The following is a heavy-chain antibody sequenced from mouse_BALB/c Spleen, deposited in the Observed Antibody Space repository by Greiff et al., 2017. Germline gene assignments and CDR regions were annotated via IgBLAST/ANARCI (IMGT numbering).Heavy chain of an antibody. J-gene: IGHJ3*01. D-gene: IGHD1-1*02. Sequence: EVKLQESGGGLVQPGGSRKLSCAASGFTFSDYGMAWVRQAPGKGPEWVAFISNLAYSIYYADTVTGRFTISRENAKNTLYLEMSSLRSEDTAMYYCAREGWAYWGQGTLVTVSA. CDR1: GFTFSDYG. CDR3: AREGWAY. CDR2: ISNLAYSI. V-gene: IGHV5-15*02.